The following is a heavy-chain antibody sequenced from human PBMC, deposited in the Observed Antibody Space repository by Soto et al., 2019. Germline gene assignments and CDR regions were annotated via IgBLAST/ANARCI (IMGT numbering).Heavy chain of an antibody. Sequence: TVVEGYIGSIGYCCGWIRQHPGKGLEWIGSIYYRGSTYYNPSLKSRATISVDTSRNQFSLKLSSVTASVSVVYFCARSGSAACLDPWCQG. J-gene: IGHJ5*02. CDR1: EGYIGSIGYC. CDR2: IYYRGST. V-gene: IGHV4-39*01. CDR3: ARSGSAACLDP. D-gene: IGHD3-10*01.